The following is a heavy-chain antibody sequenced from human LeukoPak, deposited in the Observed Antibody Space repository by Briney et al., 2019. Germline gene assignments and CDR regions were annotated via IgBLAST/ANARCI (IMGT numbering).Heavy chain of an antibody. CDR3: ARDLLRVREDYYDSSGPYDY. Sequence: GGSLSLSCAASGFTFSSYWMSGVRQAPGKGLEGVANIKQDGSEKYYVDSVKGRFTISRDNAKNSLYLQMNSLRAEDRAVYYCARDLLRVREDYYDSSGPYDYWGQGTLVTVSS. J-gene: IGHJ4*02. CDR1: GFTFSSYW. D-gene: IGHD3-22*01. V-gene: IGHV3-7*01. CDR2: IKQDGSEK.